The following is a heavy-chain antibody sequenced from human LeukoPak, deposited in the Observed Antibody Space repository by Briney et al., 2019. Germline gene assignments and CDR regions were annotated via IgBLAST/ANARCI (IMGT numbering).Heavy chain of an antibody. CDR1: GFTFSSYY. J-gene: IGHJ4*02. D-gene: IGHD3-22*01. Sequence: GTLSFTCAAYGFTFSSYYRHRVRHAQGQELMWVSSINNDGTSTYYADHVKGRFTSSRDNAKDTLYLKMISLRDEDTAVYDCARSYYSSGSYWGQGTLVTVSS. V-gene: IGHV3-74*01. CDR2: INNDGTST. CDR3: ARSYYSSGSY.